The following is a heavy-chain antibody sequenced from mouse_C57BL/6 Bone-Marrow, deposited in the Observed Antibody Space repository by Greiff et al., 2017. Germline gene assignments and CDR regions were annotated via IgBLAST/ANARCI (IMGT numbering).Heavy chain of an antibody. CDR2: IRSKSNNYAT. D-gene: IGHD2-3*01. V-gene: IGHV10-1*01. J-gene: IGHJ3*01. Sequence: EVQLVESGGGLVQPKGSLKLSCAASGFSFNTYAMNWVRQAPGKGLEWVARIRSKSNNYATYYADSVKDRFTISRDDSESMLYMQMNNLKTEDTALYYGVGHAYDGYQAWFCYWGQGTLVTVSA. CDR3: VGHAYDGYQAWFCY. CDR1: GFSFNTYA.